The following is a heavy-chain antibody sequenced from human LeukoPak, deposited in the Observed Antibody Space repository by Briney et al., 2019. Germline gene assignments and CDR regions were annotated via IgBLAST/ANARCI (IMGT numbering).Heavy chain of an antibody. J-gene: IGHJ6*02. Sequence: ASVTVSCKVSGYTLTELSMHWVRQAPGKGLDWMGGFDPEDGETMYAQKFQGRVSMTEDTSTDTAYMERSSLRSEDTAVYYCATDRTAVTTGYYYGMDVWGQGST. V-gene: IGHV1-24*01. CDR3: ATDRTAVTTGYYYGMDV. CDR1: GYTLTELS. D-gene: IGHD4-17*01. CDR2: FDPEDGET.